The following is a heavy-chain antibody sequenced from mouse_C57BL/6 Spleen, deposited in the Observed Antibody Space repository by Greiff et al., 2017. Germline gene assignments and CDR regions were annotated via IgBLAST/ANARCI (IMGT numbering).Heavy chain of an antibody. CDR2: IRLKSDNYAT. Sequence: EVMLVESGGGLVQPGGSMKLSCVASGFTFSNYWMNWVRQSPEKGLEWVAQIRLKSDNYATHYAESVKGRFTITRDDSKSSVYLQMNNLRAEDTGIYYCTGGYCGSSPLAMDYWGQGTSVTVSS. J-gene: IGHJ4*01. V-gene: IGHV6-3*01. D-gene: IGHD1-1*01. CDR1: GFTFSNYW. CDR3: TGGYCGSSPLAMDY.